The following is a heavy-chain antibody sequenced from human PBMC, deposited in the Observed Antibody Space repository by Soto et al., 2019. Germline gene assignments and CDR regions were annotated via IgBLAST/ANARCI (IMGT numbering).Heavy chain of an antibody. D-gene: IGHD4-4*01. CDR3: ARYMATVTLGNYYHYMDV. CDR1: GGSINSYY. CDR2: VYYTGTA. J-gene: IGHJ6*03. Sequence: SETLSLTCTVSGGSINSYYWSWIRQPPGRGLEWVGHVYYTGTAKFNPSVQSRVSISLDTSKNQFSLQLTSVSAADAAVYFCARYMATVTLGNYYHYMDVWGKGTTVTVSS. V-gene: IGHV4-59*01.